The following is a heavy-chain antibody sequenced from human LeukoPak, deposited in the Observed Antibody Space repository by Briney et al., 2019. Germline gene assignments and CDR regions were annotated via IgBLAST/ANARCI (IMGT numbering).Heavy chain of an antibody. Sequence: GGSLRLSCAASGFTVSSNYMNWVRQAPGKGLEWVSVIYSGGSTYYADSVKGRFTISRDNSKNTLYLQMNSLRAEDTAVYYCAKGHYYDSSGYFDYWGQGTLVTVSS. CDR2: IYSGGST. V-gene: IGHV3-53*01. D-gene: IGHD3-22*01. CDR3: AKGHYYDSSGYFDY. CDR1: GFTVSSNY. J-gene: IGHJ4*02.